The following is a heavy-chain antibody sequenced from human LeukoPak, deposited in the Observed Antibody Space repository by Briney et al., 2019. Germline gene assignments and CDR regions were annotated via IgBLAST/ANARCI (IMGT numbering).Heavy chain of an antibody. Sequence: PGRSLRLSCAASGFTFSSYAMGWVRQAPGKGLEWVSAISGSGGSTYYADSVKGRFTISRDNSKNTLYLQMNSLRAEDTAVYYCAKDRRYSYGSFDYWGQGTLVTVSS. CDR1: GFTFSSYA. J-gene: IGHJ4*02. CDR3: AKDRRYSYGSFDY. V-gene: IGHV3-23*01. D-gene: IGHD5-18*01. CDR2: ISGSGGST.